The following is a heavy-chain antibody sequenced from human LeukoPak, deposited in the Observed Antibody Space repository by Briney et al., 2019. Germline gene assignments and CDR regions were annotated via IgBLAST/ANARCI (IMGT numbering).Heavy chain of an antibody. CDR3: ARSPYGDYVDY. J-gene: IGHJ4*02. CDR1: GFTFSDYY. Sequence: GGSLRLSCAASGFTFSDYYMSWIRQAPGKGLEWVSYISSSSSYTNYADSVKGRFTISRDNAKNSLYLQTNSLRAEDTAVYYCARSPYGDYVDYWGQGTLVTVSS. CDR2: ISSSSSYT. D-gene: IGHD4-17*01. V-gene: IGHV3-11*06.